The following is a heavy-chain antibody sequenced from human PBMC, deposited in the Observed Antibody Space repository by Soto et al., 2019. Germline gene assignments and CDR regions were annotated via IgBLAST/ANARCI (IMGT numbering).Heavy chain of an antibody. V-gene: IGHV4-39*01. CDR3: ARLVPRADAFDI. CDR2: IYYSGST. J-gene: IGHJ3*02. CDR1: GGSISSSSDY. Sequence: QLQLQESGPGLVKPSETLSLTCTVSGGSISSSSDYWGWIRQPPGKGLEWIGSIYYSGSTYYNPSLKSRVTISVDTSKNQFSLKLSSVTAADSAVYYCARLVPRADAFDIWGQGTMVTVSS.